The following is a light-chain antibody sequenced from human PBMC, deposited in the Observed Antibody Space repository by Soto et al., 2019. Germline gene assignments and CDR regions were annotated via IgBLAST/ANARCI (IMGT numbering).Light chain of an antibody. CDR2: GNS. CDR3: TSYTTRSKSVL. CDR1: SSNIGAGYD. Sequence: QSVLTQPPSVSGAPGQRVTISCTGSSSNIGAGYDVHWYQQLPGTAPKLLIYGNSNRPSGVPDRFSGSKSGTSASLAITGLQAEDEADYYCTSYTTRSKSVLFGGGTKLTVL. V-gene: IGLV1-40*01. J-gene: IGLJ2*01.